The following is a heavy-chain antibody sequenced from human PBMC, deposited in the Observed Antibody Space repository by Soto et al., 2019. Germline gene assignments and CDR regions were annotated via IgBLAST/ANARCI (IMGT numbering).Heavy chain of an antibody. CDR3: AHRVLRTVFGLVTTTAIYFDF. Sequence: QITLNESGPTLVKPTQTLTLTCTFSGFSLTTSGVGVGWIRQSPGKAPEWLALIYWDDDKRYSPSLKSRLTTTKDTSKNQVVMTMANLDTADTATYYCAHRVLRTVFGLVTTTAIYFDFWGQGTPVAVSS. CDR2: IYWDDDK. CDR1: GFSLTTSGVG. V-gene: IGHV2-5*02. D-gene: IGHD3-3*01. J-gene: IGHJ4*02.